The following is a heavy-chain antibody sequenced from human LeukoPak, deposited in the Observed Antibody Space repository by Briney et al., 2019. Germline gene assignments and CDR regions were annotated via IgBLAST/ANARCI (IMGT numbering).Heavy chain of an antibody. Sequence: GGSLRLSCAASGFPFSRYGMHWVRQAPGKGPEWVAVISYTGNNQYYADSVKGRFTISRDDSKNEVYLPMNSLRPEDTALYFCARSGVGVRRDVFHYWGQGTLVTVSS. J-gene: IGHJ1*01. V-gene: IGHV3-30*03. CDR3: ARSGVGVRRDVFHY. CDR1: GFPFSRYG. D-gene: IGHD1-26*01. CDR2: ISYTGNNQ.